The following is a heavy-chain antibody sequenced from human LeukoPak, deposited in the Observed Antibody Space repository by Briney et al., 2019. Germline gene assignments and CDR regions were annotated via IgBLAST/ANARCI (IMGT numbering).Heavy chain of an antibody. CDR3: AREGSAGIVVVPAAIGTFDY. Sequence: ASVKVSCKASGYTFTGYHIHWVRQAPGQGLEWMGWINPKSGGTNYAQKFEGWVTMTRDTSMSTVYMELSRLKSGDTAVYYCAREGSAGIVVVPAAIGTFDYWGQGTLVTVSS. D-gene: IGHD2-2*02. V-gene: IGHV1-2*04. CDR1: GYTFTGYH. CDR2: INPKSGGT. J-gene: IGHJ4*02.